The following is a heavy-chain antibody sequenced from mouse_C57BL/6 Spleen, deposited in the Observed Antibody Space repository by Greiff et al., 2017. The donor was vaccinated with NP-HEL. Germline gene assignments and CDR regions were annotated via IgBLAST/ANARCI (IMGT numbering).Heavy chain of an antibody. V-gene: IGHV1-80*01. D-gene: IGHD5-5*01. Sequence: QVQLQQSGAELVKPGASVKISCKASGYAFSSYWMNWVKQRPGKGLEWIGQIYPGDGDTNYNGKFKGKATLTADKSSSTAYMQLSSLTSEDSAVYFCARNHPTLYYFDYWGQGTTLTVSS. CDR1: GYAFSSYW. CDR2: IYPGDGDT. CDR3: ARNHPTLYYFDY. J-gene: IGHJ2*01.